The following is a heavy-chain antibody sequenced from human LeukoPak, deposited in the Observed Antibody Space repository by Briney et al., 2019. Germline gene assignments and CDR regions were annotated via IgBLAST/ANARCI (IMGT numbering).Heavy chain of an antibody. CDR3: AKADYSTTYFDY. Sequence: AGSLRLSCAASGFTFSSYAMSWVRQAPGKGLEWVSAISGSGGSTYYADSVKGRFTISRDNSKNTLYLQMNSLRAEDTAVYYCAKADYSTTYFDYWGQGTLVTVSS. J-gene: IGHJ4*02. CDR2: ISGSGGST. V-gene: IGHV3-23*01. CDR1: GFTFSSYA. D-gene: IGHD4-11*01.